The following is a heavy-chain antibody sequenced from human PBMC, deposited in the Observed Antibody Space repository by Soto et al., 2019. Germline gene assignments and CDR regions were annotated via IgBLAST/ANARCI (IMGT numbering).Heavy chain of an antibody. D-gene: IGHD6-13*01. J-gene: IGHJ1*01. Sequence: GGSLRLSCAASGFTFSSYWMSWVRQAPGKGLEWVANIKQDGSEKYYVDSVKGRFTISRDNAKNSLYLQMNSLRAEDTAVYYCARVPAAGAEYFQHWGQGTLVTVSS. V-gene: IGHV3-7*01. CDR2: IKQDGSEK. CDR3: ARVPAAGAEYFQH. CDR1: GFTFSSYW.